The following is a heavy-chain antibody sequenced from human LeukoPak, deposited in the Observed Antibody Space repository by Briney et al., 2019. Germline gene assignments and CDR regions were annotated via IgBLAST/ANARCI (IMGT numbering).Heavy chain of an antibody. J-gene: IGHJ4*02. CDR1: GFTFSSYW. V-gene: IGHV3-7*01. CDR2: IKQDGSEK. Sequence: PGGSLRLSCAASGFTFSSYWMSWVRQAPGKGLEWVANIKQDGSEKYYVDSVKGRFTISRDNAKNSLYLQMNSLRAEDTAVYYCARDQYGGYEGYYLDYWGQGTLVTVSS. CDR3: ARDQYGGYEGYYLDY. D-gene: IGHD5-12*01.